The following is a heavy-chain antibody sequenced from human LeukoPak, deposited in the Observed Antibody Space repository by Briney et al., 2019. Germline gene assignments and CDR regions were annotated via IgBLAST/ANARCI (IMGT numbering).Heavy chain of an antibody. CDR3: AKDLMVTHYYYGMDV. Sequence: PGRSLRLSCAASGFTFSSYGMHWVRQAPGKGLEWVAVISYDGSNKYYADSVKGRFTISRDNSKNTPYLQMNSLRAEDTAVYYCAKDLMVTHYYYGMDVWGRGTTATVSS. V-gene: IGHV3-30*18. D-gene: IGHD2-8*01. CDR2: ISYDGSNK. CDR1: GFTFSSYG. J-gene: IGHJ6*02.